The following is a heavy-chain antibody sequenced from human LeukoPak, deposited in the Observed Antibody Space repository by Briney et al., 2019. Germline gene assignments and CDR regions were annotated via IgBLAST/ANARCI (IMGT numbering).Heavy chain of an antibody. CDR1: GYTFIAYF. V-gene: IGHV1-2*02. D-gene: IGHD6-13*01. J-gene: IGHJ4*02. CDR3: TRDLFLAATEREGDDY. Sequence: GASVKVSFKTSGYTFIAYFIHWVRQAPGQGLEWMGWINPNSGDTVYAQKFQGRVTLTRDTSITTAYMELSRLRSDDTAVYYCTRDLFLAATEREGDDYWGQGALVTVSS. CDR2: INPNSGDT.